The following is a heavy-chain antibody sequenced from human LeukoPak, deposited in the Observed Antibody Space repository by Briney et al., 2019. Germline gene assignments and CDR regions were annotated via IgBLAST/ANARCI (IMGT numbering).Heavy chain of an antibody. V-gene: IGHV3-74*01. D-gene: IGHD4-23*01. CDR2: IASDGSST. J-gene: IGHJ4*02. CDR3: ARGRPHGNDY. CDR1: GFTFSSYW. Sequence: GGSLRLSCAASGFTFSSYWMNWVRQAPGKGLVWVSRIASDGSSTTYADSVKGRFSISRDNAKNTLYLQMNSLRVEDAAVYYCARGRPHGNDYWGQGTLVTVSS.